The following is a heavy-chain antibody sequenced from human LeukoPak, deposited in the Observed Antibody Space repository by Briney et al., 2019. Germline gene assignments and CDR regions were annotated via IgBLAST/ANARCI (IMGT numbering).Heavy chain of an antibody. Sequence: GGSLRLSCTASGFTFSSYALSWVRQAPGKGLEWVSAISVSGGSTYYADSVKGRFTISRDNSKNTLYLQMNSLRAEDTAMYYCAGYNCRTTTCYTGGFDYWGQGTLVTVSS. J-gene: IGHJ4*02. V-gene: IGHV3-23*01. CDR2: ISVSGGST. CDR3: AGYNCRTTTCYTGGFDY. D-gene: IGHD2-2*02. CDR1: GFTFSSYA.